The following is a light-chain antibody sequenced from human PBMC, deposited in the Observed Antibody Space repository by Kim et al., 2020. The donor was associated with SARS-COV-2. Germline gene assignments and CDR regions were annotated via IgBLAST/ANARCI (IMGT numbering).Light chain of an antibody. CDR3: QTYDSGHVV. Sequence: GAPGQKVTISCTGSNIGPAYDVHWYQQFPGSAPKLLIYGDIHRPSGVPDRFSGSKSGTSASLAITGLQGEDEADYFCQTYDSGHVVFGGGTQLTVL. CDR2: GDI. J-gene: IGLJ2*01. V-gene: IGLV1-40*01. CDR1: NIGPAYD.